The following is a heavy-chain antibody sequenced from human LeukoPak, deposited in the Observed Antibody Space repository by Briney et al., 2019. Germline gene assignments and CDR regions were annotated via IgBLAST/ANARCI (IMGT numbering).Heavy chain of an antibody. D-gene: IGHD1-26*01. CDR2: ISGSGGST. CDR3: AKAPIGRAYAFDI. Sequence: GGSPRLSCAASGFTFSSYAMSWVRQAPGKGLEWVSAISGSGGSTYYADSVKGRFTISRDNAKNSLYLQMNSLRAEDTAVYYCAKAPIGRAYAFDIWGQGTMVTVSS. CDR1: GFTFSSYA. J-gene: IGHJ3*02. V-gene: IGHV3-23*01.